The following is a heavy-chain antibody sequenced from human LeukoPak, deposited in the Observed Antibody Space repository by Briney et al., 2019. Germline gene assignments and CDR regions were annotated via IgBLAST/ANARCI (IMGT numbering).Heavy chain of an antibody. J-gene: IGHJ6*02. V-gene: IGHV4-34*01. D-gene: IGHD3-10*01. CDR3: ARGGSAVSQIYGMDV. CDR1: GGSISSYY. Sequence: PSETLSLTCTVSGGSISSYYWSWIRQPPGKGLEWIGEINHSGSTNYNPSLKSRVTISVDTSKNQFSLKLSSVTAADTAVYYCARGGSAVSQIYGMDVWGQGTTVTVSS. CDR2: INHSGST.